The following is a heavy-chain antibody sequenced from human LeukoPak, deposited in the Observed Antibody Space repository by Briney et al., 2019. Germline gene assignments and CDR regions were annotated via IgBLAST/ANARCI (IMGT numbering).Heavy chain of an antibody. CDR2: IYYSGST. J-gene: IGHJ5*02. V-gene: IGHV4-39*01. Sequence: PSETLSLTSTVSGGSISSSSYYWGWIRQPPGKGLEWIGSIYYSGSTYYNPSLKSRVTISVDTSKNQFSLKLSSVTAADTAVYYCARKNRDYVWGSYRYGYWFDPWGQGTLVTVSS. CDR3: ARKNRDYVWGSYRYGYWFDP. D-gene: IGHD3-16*02. CDR1: GGSISSSSYY.